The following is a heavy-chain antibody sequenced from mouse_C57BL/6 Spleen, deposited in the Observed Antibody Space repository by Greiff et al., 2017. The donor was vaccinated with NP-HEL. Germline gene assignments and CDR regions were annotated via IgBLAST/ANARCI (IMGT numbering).Heavy chain of an antibody. J-gene: IGHJ2*01. D-gene: IGHD1-1*01. Sequence: EVQLVESGGGLVKPGGSLKLSCAASGFTFSSYTMSWVRQTPEKRLEWVATISGGGGNTYYPDSVKGRFTISRDNAKNTLYLQMSSLRSEDTALYYCARPGSSYDFDYWGQGTTLTVSS. CDR2: ISGGGGNT. V-gene: IGHV5-9*01. CDR3: ARPGSSYDFDY. CDR1: GFTFSSYT.